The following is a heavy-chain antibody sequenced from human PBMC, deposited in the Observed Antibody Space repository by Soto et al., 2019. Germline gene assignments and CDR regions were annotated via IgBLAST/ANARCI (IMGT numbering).Heavy chain of an antibody. V-gene: IGHV3-23*01. CDR3: AKDHHPGVTIFGVVSDY. J-gene: IGHJ4*02. Sequence: ASGYKIRSFAMIWVSKDKGKGLEWVSAISGSGGSTYYADSVKGRFTISRDNSKNTLYLQMNSLRAEDTAVYYCAKDHHPGVTIFGVVSDYWGLGILVTVS. CDR2: ISGSGGST. CDR1: GYKIRSFA. D-gene: IGHD3-3*01.